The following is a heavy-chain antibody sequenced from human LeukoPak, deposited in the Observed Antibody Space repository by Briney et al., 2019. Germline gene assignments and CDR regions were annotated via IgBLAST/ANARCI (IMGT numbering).Heavy chain of an antibody. CDR2: INHSGST. CDR1: GGSFSGYY. CDR3: ARGRRITMIVVVITTKGYFDY. D-gene: IGHD3-22*01. V-gene: IGHV4-34*01. Sequence: SETLSLTCAVYGGSFSGYYWSRIRQPPGKGLEWIGEINHSGSTNYNPSLKSRVTISVDTSKNQFSLKLSSVTAADTAVYYCARGRRITMIVVVITTKGYFDYWGQGTLVTVSS. J-gene: IGHJ4*02.